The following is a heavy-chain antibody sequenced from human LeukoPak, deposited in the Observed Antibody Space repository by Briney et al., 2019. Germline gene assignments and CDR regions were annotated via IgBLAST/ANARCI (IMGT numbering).Heavy chain of an antibody. CDR3: AGTAMVTEGAWFDP. J-gene: IGHJ5*02. D-gene: IGHD5-18*01. CDR1: GGSISSYY. Sequence: PSESLSLTCTVSGGSISSYYWSWIRQPPGKGLEWIGYIYYSGSTNYSPSLKSRVTISVDTSKNQFSLKLSSVTAADTAVYYCAGTAMVTEGAWFDPWGQGTLVTVSS. V-gene: IGHV4-59*08. CDR2: IYYSGST.